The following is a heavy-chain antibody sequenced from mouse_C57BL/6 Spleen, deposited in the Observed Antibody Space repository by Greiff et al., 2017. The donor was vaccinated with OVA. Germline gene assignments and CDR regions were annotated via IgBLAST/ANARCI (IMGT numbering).Heavy chain of an antibody. CDR2: FHPYNDDT. J-gene: IGHJ3*01. CDR1: GYTFTTYP. CDR3: AKGDGSSYGFAY. V-gene: IGHV1-47*01. D-gene: IGHD1-1*01. Sequence: VKLQESGAELVKPGASVKMSCKASGYTFTTYPIEWMKQNHGKSLEWIGNFHPYNDDTKYNEKFKGKATLTVEKSSSTVYLELSRLTSDDSAVYYCAKGDGSSYGFAYWGQGTLVTVSA.